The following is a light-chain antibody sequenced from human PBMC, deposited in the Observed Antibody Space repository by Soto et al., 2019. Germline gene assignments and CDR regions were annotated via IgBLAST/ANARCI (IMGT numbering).Light chain of an antibody. V-gene: IGKV3-11*02. CDR1: QSVGSY. CDR3: QQRSTWPPRS. J-gene: IGKJ4*01. Sequence: EIVVTQSPATLSLSPGERATLSCRTSQSVGSYLAWYQKKPGQAPRLLIYDASNRATGIPARFSGSGSGRDVTLTIISLEPEDFAVYYCQQRSTWPPRSFGGGTQVEIK. CDR2: DAS.